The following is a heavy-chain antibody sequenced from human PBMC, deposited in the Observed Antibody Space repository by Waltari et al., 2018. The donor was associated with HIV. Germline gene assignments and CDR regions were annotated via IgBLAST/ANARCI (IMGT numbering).Heavy chain of an antibody. J-gene: IGHJ6*02. V-gene: IGHV4-34*01. CDR1: GGSFSGYY. CDR3: ASDERRYYGMDV. Sequence: QVQLQQWGAGLLKPSATLSLTCAVYGGSFSGYYRSWTRQPPGKGLEWIGEINHSGSTNYNPSLKSRVTISVDTSKNQFSLKLSSVTAADTAVYYCASDERRYYGMDVWGQGTTVTVSS. CDR2: INHSGST.